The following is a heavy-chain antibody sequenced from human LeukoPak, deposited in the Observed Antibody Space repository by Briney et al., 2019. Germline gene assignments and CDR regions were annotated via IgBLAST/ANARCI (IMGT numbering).Heavy chain of an antibody. V-gene: IGHV4-59*01. J-gene: IGHJ4*02. Sequence: SETLSLTCTVSGGSISSYYWSWIRQPPGKGLEWIGYIYYSGSTNYNPSLKSRVTISVDTSKNQFSLKLSSVTAADTAVYHCARAGIAAAGTIENFDYWGQGTLVTVSS. CDR1: GGSISSYY. CDR2: IYYSGST. D-gene: IGHD6-13*01. CDR3: ARAGIAAAGTIENFDY.